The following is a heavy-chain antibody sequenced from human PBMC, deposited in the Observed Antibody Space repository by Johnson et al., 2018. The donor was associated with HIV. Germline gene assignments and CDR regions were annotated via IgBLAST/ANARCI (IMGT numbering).Heavy chain of an antibody. J-gene: IGHJ3*02. CDR1: GFTFSGSA. CDR2: IRSKANSYAT. V-gene: IGHV3-73*01. CDR3: AREQELIGERAFDI. Sequence: VQLVESGGGLVQPGGSLKLSCAASGFTFSGSAMHWVRQASGKGLEWVGHIRSKANSYATAYAASVKGRFTISRDDSKNTAYLQMNSLKTEDTAVYYCAREQELIGERAFDIWGQGTMVTVSS. D-gene: IGHD6-13*01.